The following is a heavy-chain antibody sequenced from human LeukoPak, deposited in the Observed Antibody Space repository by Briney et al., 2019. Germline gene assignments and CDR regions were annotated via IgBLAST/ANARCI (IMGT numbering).Heavy chain of an antibody. CDR1: GYTFTSYG. CDR2: ISAYNGNT. D-gene: IGHD1-26*01. CDR3: ARAAGASDYYYYYMDV. V-gene: IGHV1-18*01. J-gene: IGHJ6*03. Sequence: ASVKVSCKASGYTFTSYGISWVRQAPGQGLEWMGWISAYNGNTNYAQKLQGRVTMTRDTSISTVYMELGRLTSDDTAVYYCARAAGASDYYYYYMDVWGKGTTVTISS.